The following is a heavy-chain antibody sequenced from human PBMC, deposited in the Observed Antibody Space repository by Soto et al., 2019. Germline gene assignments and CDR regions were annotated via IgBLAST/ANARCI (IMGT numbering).Heavy chain of an antibody. V-gene: IGHV1-18*01. D-gene: IGHD2-21*02. J-gene: IGHJ4*02. CDR2: ISAYNGNT. CDR1: GYTFTSYG. CDR3: AGTLAYCGGDCPSSFDY. Sequence: ASVKVSCKASGYTFTSYGISWVRQAPGQGLEWMGWISAYNGNTNYAQKLQGRVTMTTDTSTSTAYMELRSLRSDDTAVYYCAGTLAYCGGDCPSSFDYWGQGTLVT.